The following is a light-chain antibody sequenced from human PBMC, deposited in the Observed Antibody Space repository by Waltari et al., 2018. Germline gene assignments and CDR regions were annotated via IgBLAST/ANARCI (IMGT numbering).Light chain of an antibody. V-gene: IGLV3-21*02. Sequence: SYVLTQPPSVSVAPGQTARITCGGNNIGSKSVNWYQQRPGQAPVLVVYDDSDRPSGIPERFSGSNSGNTATLIIRRVEAGDEADYYCQLWDTNRDLWVFGGGTQLTVL. CDR3: QLWDTNRDLWV. CDR2: DDS. CDR1: NIGSKS. J-gene: IGLJ3*02.